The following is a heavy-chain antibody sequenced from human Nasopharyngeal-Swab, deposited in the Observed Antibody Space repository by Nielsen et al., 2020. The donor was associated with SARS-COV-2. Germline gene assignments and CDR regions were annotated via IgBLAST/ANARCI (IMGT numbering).Heavy chain of an antibody. CDR1: GFTFSNYA. J-gene: IGHJ4*02. Sequence: GESLKISCAASGFTFSNYAMSWVRQAPGKGLEWVSAISGSGGSTYYADSVKGRFTISRDNSKNTLYLQMNSLRAEDTAVYYCAKDTPGSSGWYAPFDYWGQGTLLTVSS. V-gene: IGHV3-23*01. CDR3: AKDTPGSSGWYAPFDY. CDR2: ISGSGGST. D-gene: IGHD6-19*01.